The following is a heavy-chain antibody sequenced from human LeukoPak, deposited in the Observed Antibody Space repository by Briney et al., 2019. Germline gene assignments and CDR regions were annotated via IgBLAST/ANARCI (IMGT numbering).Heavy chain of an antibody. CDR2: IYYSGST. V-gene: IGHV4-59*08. CDR1: GGSISSYY. CDR3: ARLDTQWIIDY. J-gene: IGHJ4*02. D-gene: IGHD5-12*01. Sequence: SETLSLTCTVSGGSISSYYWSWIRQPPGKGLEWIGYIYYSGSTNYNPSLKSRVTISVDTSKNQFSLKVSSVTAADTALYYCARLDTQWIIDYWGQGTLVTVSS.